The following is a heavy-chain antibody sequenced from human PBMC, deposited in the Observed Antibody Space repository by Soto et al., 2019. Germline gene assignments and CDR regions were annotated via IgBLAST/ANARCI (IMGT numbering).Heavy chain of an antibody. V-gene: IGHV3-23*01. CDR1: GFTFSNHA. CDR2: ISDSGST. Sequence: EVQLLESGGALVQPGGTLRLACAASGFTFSNHAMNWVRQAPGKRLEWVSTISDSGSTYYADSVKGRFTISRDNSKNTLNLQMNSLRAEDTAVYYCSRDPGGHYCTSTSCLYFFDHWGQGTLVIVSS. J-gene: IGHJ4*02. D-gene: IGHD2-2*01. CDR3: SRDPGGHYCTSTSCLYFFDH.